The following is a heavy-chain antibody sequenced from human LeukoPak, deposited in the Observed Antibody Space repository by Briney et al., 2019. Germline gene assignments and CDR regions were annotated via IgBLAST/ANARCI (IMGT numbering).Heavy chain of an antibody. CDR1: RITLTSSW. CDR3: VRGTSPAESGQAYDAFDL. J-gene: IGHJ3*01. Sequence: GGSVRLSCTASRITLTSSWMTWVRQAPGKGLEWVANIRPDGTIKHYLDSVNGRFTISGDDAKNSLYLQMDSLRGEDTAVYYCVRGTSPAESGQAYDAFDLWGQGTMVTVSS. CDR2: IRPDGTIK. D-gene: IGHD1-26*01. V-gene: IGHV3-7*01.